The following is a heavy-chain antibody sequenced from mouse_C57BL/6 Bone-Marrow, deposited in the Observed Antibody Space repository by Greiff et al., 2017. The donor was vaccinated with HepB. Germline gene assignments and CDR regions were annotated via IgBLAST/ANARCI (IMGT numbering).Heavy chain of an antibody. V-gene: IGHV5-6*01. CDR2: ISSGGSYT. CDR1: GFTFSSYG. J-gene: IGHJ2*01. D-gene: IGHD1-1*02. Sequence: EVQLVESGGDLVKPGGSLKLSCAASGFTFSSYGMSWVRQTPDKRLEWVATISSGGSYTYYPDSVKGRFTISRDNAKNTLYLQMSSLKSEDTAMYYCARHYYGNYFDSWGQGTTLTVSS. CDR3: ARHYYGNYFDS.